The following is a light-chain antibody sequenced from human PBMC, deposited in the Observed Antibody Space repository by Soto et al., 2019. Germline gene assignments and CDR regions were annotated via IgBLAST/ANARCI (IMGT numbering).Light chain of an antibody. CDR1: QSVNSN. V-gene: IGKV3-20*01. J-gene: IGKJ1*01. CDR3: QQYGSSPRT. CDR2: GAY. Sequence: EIVMTQSPATLSVSPGERATLSCRASQSVNSNLAWYQQKPGQAPRLLIYGAYSRATGIPDRFSGSGSGTDFTLTISRLEPEDFAVYYCQQYGSSPRTFGQGTKVDIK.